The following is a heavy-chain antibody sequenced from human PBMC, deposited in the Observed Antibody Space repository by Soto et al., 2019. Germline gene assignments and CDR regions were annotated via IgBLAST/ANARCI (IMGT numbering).Heavy chain of an antibody. Sequence: RGSLRLSCAASGFIFSSYGMHLVRQALGKGLEWVAFISYDGSDKYYADSVKGRFTISRDKSKNTLYLQMNSLRAEDTAVYYCAKSRYGSGHESYGMDVWGQGTTVTVSS. J-gene: IGHJ6*02. CDR3: AKSRYGSGHESYGMDV. CDR1: GFIFSSYG. D-gene: IGHD3-10*01. V-gene: IGHV3-30*18. CDR2: ISYDGSDK.